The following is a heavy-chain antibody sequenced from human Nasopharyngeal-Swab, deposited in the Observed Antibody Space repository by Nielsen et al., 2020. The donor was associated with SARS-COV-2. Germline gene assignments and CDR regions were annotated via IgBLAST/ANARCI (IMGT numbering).Heavy chain of an antibody. J-gene: IGHJ6*02. CDR2: ISWDGGST. D-gene: IGHD3-10*01. CDR1: GFTFDDYA. V-gene: IGHV3-43D*03. CDR3: AKDRTVRGTDYYYGMDV. Sequence: GESLKISCAASGFTFDDYAMHWVRQAPGKGLEWVSLISWDGGSTYYADSVKGRFTIPRDNSKNSLYLQMNSLRAEDTALYYCAKDRTVRGTDYYYGMDVWGQGTTVTVSS.